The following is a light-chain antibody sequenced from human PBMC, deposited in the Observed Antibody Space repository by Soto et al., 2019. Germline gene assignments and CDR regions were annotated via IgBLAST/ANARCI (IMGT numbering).Light chain of an antibody. V-gene: IGLV1-40*01. CDR1: SSNIGAGYD. Sequence: QSVVTQPPSVSGAPGQRVTISCTGSSSNIGAGYDVHWYQQLPGTAPKLLIYGNSIRPSGVPDRFSGSKSGTSASLAITGLQAEDEADYYCQSYDSSLSGSVFGGGTKVTVL. J-gene: IGLJ3*02. CDR3: QSYDSSLSGSV. CDR2: GNS.